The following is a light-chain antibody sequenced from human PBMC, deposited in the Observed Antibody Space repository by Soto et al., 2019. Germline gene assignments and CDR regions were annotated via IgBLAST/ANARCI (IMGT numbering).Light chain of an antibody. CDR3: QQRSNWFT. V-gene: IGKV3-11*01. Sequence: EIVLTQAPATLSFSPGQRATLSCSASQSVSSYLACNQQKPGQAPRLLIYDSSNRATGIPARFSGSGSGTDFTLTISSLEPEDFAVYYCQQRSNWFTFGQGTRLEIK. CDR1: QSVSSY. CDR2: DSS. J-gene: IGKJ5*01.